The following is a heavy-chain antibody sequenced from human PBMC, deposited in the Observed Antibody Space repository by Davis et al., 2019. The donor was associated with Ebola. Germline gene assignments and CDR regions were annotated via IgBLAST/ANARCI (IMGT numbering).Heavy chain of an antibody. V-gene: IGHV3-7*01. CDR2: IKQDGSEK. D-gene: IGHD3-10*01. CDR1: GFTFSSYW. CDR3: ARDLGDHSVIDY. Sequence: GESLKISCAASGFTFSSYWMSWVRQAPGKGLEWVANIKQDGSEKYYVDSVKGRFTISRDNAKNSLYLQMNSLRAEDTAVYYCARDLGDHSVIDYWGQGTLVTVSS. J-gene: IGHJ4*02.